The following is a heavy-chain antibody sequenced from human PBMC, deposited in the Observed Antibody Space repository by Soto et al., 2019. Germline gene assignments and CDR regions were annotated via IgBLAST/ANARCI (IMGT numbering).Heavy chain of an antibody. Sequence: LSLTCTVSGGSISSSSYYWGWIRQPPGKGLEWIGSIYYSGSTYYNPSLKSRVTISVDTSKNQFSLKLSSVTAADTAVYYCARRPSSGWLDYWGQGTLVTVSS. V-gene: IGHV4-39*01. CDR3: ARRPSSGWLDY. CDR1: GGSISSSSYY. CDR2: IYYSGST. J-gene: IGHJ4*02. D-gene: IGHD6-19*01.